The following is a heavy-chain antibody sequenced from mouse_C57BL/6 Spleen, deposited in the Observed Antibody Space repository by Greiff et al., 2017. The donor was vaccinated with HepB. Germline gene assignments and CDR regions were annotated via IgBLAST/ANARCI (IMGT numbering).Heavy chain of an antibody. CDR1: GYTFTDHT. D-gene: IGHD2-2*01. V-gene: IGHV1-78*01. CDR2: IYPRDGST. CDR3: ARGGYDDDAWFAY. J-gene: IGHJ3*01. Sequence: VKLMESDAELVKPGASVKISCKVSGYTFTDHTIHWMKQRPEQGLEWIGYIYPRDGSTKYNEKFKGKATLTADKSSITAYMQLNSLTSEDSAVYFCARGGYDDDAWFAYWGQGTLVTVSA.